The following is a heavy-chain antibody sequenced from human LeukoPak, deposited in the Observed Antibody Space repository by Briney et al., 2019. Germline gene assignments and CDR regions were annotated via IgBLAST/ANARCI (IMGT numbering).Heavy chain of an antibody. CDR3: ARIYDFWSGYYFFDY. V-gene: IGHV1-18*01. CDR2: ISAYNGNT. J-gene: IGHJ4*02. D-gene: IGHD3-3*01. Sequence: ASVKVSCKASGYTFTSYDINWARQAPGQGLEWMGWISAYNGNTNYAQKLQGRVTMTTDTSTSTAYMELRSLRSDDTAVYYCARIYDFWSGYYFFDYWGQGTLVTVSS. CDR1: GYTFTSYD.